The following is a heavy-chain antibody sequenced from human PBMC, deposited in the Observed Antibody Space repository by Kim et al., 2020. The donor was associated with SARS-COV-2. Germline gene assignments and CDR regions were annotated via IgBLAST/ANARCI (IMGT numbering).Heavy chain of an antibody. J-gene: IGHJ6*02. CDR3: ARSYCGGDCYSWGVDYSYQYGMDV. D-gene: IGHD2-21*02. Sequence: SETLSLTCTVSGGSISSYYWSWIRQSPGRGLEWIGYIYYSGSTSTNYNPSLRSRVTMSVDTSKNQFSLEMSSVTAADTAVYYCARSYCGGDCYSWGVDYSYQYGMDVWGQGTTVTVSS. CDR1: GGSISSYY. V-gene: IGHV4-59*13. CDR2: IYYSGSTST.